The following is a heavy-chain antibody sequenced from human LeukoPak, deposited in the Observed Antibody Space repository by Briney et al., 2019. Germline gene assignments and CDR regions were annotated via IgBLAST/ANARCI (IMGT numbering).Heavy chain of an antibody. CDR3: ARGTLLHYYDSSGYIPPFDY. J-gene: IGHJ4*02. D-gene: IGHD3-22*01. V-gene: IGHV4-4*07. CDR1: GGSFSSYY. Sequence: SETLSLTCTVSGGSFSSYYWSWIRQPAGKGLDWIGRIYNSGGTNYNPSLESRVTMSVDTSKNQFSLKLSSVTAADTAVYYCARGTLLHYYDSSGYIPPFDYWGQGTLVTVSS. CDR2: IYNSGGT.